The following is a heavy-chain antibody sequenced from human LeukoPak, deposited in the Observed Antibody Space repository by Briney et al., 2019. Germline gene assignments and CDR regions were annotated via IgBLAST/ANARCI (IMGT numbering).Heavy chain of an antibody. CDR1: GGSISSSSYD. Sequence: AETLSLTCTVSGGSISSSSYDWGGIRQPPGKGLEWIGSIYDSGSTYYNPALKGRVTRSVDTSKNQFALKLGSVTAGGTALYYSASHSGYRSSWYRWFDPWGQGNLVAVSS. D-gene: IGHD6-13*01. CDR2: IYDSGST. J-gene: IGHJ5*02. CDR3: ASHSGYRSSWYRWFDP. V-gene: IGHV4-39*01.